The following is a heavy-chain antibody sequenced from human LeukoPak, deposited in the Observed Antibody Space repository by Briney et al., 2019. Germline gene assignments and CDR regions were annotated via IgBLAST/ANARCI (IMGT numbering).Heavy chain of an antibody. CDR2: ISSRSSYI. J-gene: IGHJ4*02. CDR1: GFIFSSYS. D-gene: IGHD3-22*01. V-gene: IGHV3-21*01. CDR3: ARDDYYDSSGYYYSSDY. Sequence: SGGSLRLSCPSSGFIFSSYSMNWVRQAPGKGLEWVLSISSRSSYIYYADSVKGRFTISRDNAKNSLYLQMNSLRAEDTAVYYCARDDYYDSSGYYYSSDYWGQGTLVTVSS.